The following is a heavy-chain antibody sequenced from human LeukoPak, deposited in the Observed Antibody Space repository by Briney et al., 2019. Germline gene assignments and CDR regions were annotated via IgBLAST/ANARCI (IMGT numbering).Heavy chain of an antibody. D-gene: IGHD6-13*01. J-gene: IGHJ4*02. CDR2: ISWNSGSI. CDR1: GFTFDDYA. V-gene: IGHV3-9*01. CDR3: AKDVGDWAAGTTLGFDY. Sequence: PGGSLRLSCAASGFTFDDYAMHWVRQAPGKGLEWVSGISWNSGSIGYADSVKGRFTISRDNAKNSLYLQMNSLRAEDTALYYCAKDVGDWAAGTTLGFDYWGQGTLVTVSP.